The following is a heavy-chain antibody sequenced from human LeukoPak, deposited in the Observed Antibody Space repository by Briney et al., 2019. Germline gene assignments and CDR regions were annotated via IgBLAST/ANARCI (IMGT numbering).Heavy chain of an antibody. CDR2: VYYSGST. D-gene: IGHD6-19*01. Sequence: SQTLSLTCTVSSGSISSGDYYWSWIRQPPGKGLEWIGHVYYSGSTYYNPSLKSRLTISVDTSKNPCSLKLSSVTAADTAVYYCARDIAVAGTGNWFDPWGQGTLVTVSS. V-gene: IGHV4-30-4*08. CDR3: ARDIAVAGTGNWFDP. CDR1: SGSISSGDYY. J-gene: IGHJ5*02.